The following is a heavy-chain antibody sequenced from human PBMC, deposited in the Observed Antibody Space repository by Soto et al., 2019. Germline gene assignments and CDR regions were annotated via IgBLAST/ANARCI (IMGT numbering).Heavy chain of an antibody. J-gene: IGHJ4*02. CDR2: IWYDGSNK. D-gene: IGHD2-2*01. V-gene: IGHV3-33*01. CDR1: GFTFSSYG. Sequence: QVQLVESGGGVVQPGRSLRLSCAAPGFTFSSYGMHWVRQAPGKGLEWVAVIWYDGSNKYYADSVKGRFTISRDNSKNTLYLQMNSLRAEDTAVYYCARDAKAHCSSTSCYAGYWGQGTLVTVSS. CDR3: ARDAKAHCSSTSCYAGY.